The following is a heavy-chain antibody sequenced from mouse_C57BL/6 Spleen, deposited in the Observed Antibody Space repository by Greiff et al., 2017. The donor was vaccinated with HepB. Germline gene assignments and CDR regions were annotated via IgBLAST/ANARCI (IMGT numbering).Heavy chain of an antibody. V-gene: IGHV1-39*01. CDR3: ARWGNYGFYYAMDY. D-gene: IGHD2-1*01. CDR2: INPNYGTT. J-gene: IGHJ4*01. Sequence: EVKLVESGPELVKPGASVKISCKASGYSFTDYNMNWVKQSNGKSLEWIGVINPNYGTTSYNQKFKGKATLTVDQSSSTAYMQLNSLTSEDSAVYYCARWGNYGFYYAMDYWGQGTSVTVSS. CDR1: GYSFTDYN.